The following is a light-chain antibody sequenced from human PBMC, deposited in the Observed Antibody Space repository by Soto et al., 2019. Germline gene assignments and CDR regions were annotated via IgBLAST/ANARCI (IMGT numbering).Light chain of an antibody. CDR2: WAS. CDR1: QSVLYSAKNKNY. CDR3: QQYYSSPVT. V-gene: IGKV4-1*01. Sequence: DLVLTQSPDYLAGSLGESPTIHCETSQSVLYSAKNKNYLNWYHRKPRQPPKLLIDWASIREAGVPDRFSGSGSGRDFTLTISSVQAEDVSVYYCQQYYSSPVTFGQGTRLAI. J-gene: IGKJ5*01.